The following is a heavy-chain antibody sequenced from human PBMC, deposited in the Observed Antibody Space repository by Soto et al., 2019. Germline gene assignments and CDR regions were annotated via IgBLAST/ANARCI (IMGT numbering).Heavy chain of an antibody. CDR3: ARGGDFKWESPPHDAFDI. CDR1: GYTFTSYA. Sequence: ASVKVSFKASGYTFTSYAMHWVRQAPGQRLEWMGWINAGNGNTKYSQKFQGRVTITTDTSTSTAYMELRSLRSDDTAVYYCARGGDFKWESPPHDAFDIWGQGTMVTVSS. V-gene: IGHV1-3*01. CDR2: INAGNGNT. J-gene: IGHJ3*02. D-gene: IGHD1-26*01.